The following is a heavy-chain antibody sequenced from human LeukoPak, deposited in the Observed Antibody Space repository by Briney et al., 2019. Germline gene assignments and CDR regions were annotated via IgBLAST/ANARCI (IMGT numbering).Heavy chain of an antibody. Sequence: GGSLRLSCAASGFTFDDYAMHWVRQAPGKGLEWVAGTDWNGGTITYADSVKGRFTISRDNSKNTLYLQMNSLRAEDTAVYYCANPNTAMAFFDYWGQGTLVTVSS. CDR2: TDWNGGTI. D-gene: IGHD5-18*01. V-gene: IGHV3-9*01. CDR1: GFTFDDYA. CDR3: ANPNTAMAFFDY. J-gene: IGHJ4*02.